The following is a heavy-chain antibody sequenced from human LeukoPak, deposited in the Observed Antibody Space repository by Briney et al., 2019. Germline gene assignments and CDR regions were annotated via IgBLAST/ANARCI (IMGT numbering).Heavy chain of an antibody. Sequence: ASVKVSCKASGYTSTGYYMHWVRQAPGQGLEWMGWISPNSGGTNYAQKFQGRVTMTRDTSISTAYMELSRLRSDDTAVYYCARSGGSGSLYFDYWGQGTLVTVSS. CDR1: GYTSTGYY. V-gene: IGHV1-2*02. CDR2: ISPNSGGT. CDR3: ARSGGSGSLYFDY. J-gene: IGHJ4*02. D-gene: IGHD3-10*01.